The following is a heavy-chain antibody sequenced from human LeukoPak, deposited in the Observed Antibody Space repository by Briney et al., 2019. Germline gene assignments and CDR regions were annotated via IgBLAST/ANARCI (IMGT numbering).Heavy chain of an antibody. CDR1: GGSISSSSYY. CDR2: IYYSGST. Sequence: SETLSLTCTVSGGSISSSSYYWGWIRQPPGKGLEWIGSIYYSGSTYYNPSLKSRVTISVDTSKNQFSLKLSSVTAADTAVYYCARDRGGIWFGELLWTYFDYWGQGTLVTVSS. D-gene: IGHD3-10*01. J-gene: IGHJ4*02. V-gene: IGHV4-39*07. CDR3: ARDRGGIWFGELLWTYFDY.